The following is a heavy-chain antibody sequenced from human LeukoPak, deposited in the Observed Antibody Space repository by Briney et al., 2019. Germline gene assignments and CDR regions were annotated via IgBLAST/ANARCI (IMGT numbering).Heavy chain of an antibody. D-gene: IGHD5-18*01. CDR1: GYTLTELS. J-gene: IGHJ4*02. Sequence: ASVKVSCKVSGYTLTELSMHWVRQAPGKGLEWMGGFDPEDGETIYAQKFQGRVTMTRDTSISTAYMELSRLRSDDTAVYYCARSHVDTAMVGDWGQGTLVTVSS. V-gene: IGHV1-24*01. CDR3: ARSHVDTAMVGD. CDR2: FDPEDGET.